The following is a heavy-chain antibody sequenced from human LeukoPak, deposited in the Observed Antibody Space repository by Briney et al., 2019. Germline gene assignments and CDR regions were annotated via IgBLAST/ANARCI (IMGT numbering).Heavy chain of an antibody. J-gene: IGHJ4*01. CDR3: VYCSDGNCFSMVRGWKY. Sequence: GGSLRLSCAASGFTFSSYGMHWVRQAPGKGLEWVAFIRYDGSNKYYADSVEGRFTISRDNSKNTLYLQMNSLTPGDMAVYYCVYCSDGNCFSMVRGWKYWGQGTPVTVSS. CDR2: IRYDGSNK. V-gene: IGHV3-30*02. D-gene: IGHD2-15*01. CDR1: GFTFSSYG.